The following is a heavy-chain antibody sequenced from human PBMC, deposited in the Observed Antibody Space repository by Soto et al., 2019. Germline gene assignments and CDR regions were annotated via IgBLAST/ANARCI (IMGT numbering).Heavy chain of an antibody. CDR2: ISDSGTKT. CDR3: AKDGIRKDDY. J-gene: IGHJ4*02. V-gene: IGHV3-23*01. Sequence: LRLSCSASGFSLSDYAMSWVRQAPGKGLEWVSSISDSGTKTFYADSVKGRFAISRDTSKNTVYMQMNNLRVEDTALYYCAKDGIRKDDYWGQVTVVTVSS. CDR1: GFSLSDYA.